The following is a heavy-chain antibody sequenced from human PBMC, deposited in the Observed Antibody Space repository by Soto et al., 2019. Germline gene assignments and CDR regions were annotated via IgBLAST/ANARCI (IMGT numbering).Heavy chain of an antibody. CDR2: ITWNSGNT. CDR1: GFRFDDYG. CDR3: PRGVISDPFEY. V-gene: IGHV3-20*04. J-gene: IGHJ4*02. D-gene: IGHD3-3*02. Sequence: EVQLVESGGGVVRPGGSLRLSCAISGFRFDDYGMSWVRQAPEKGLEWVSGITWNSGNTGYADSVKGRFSISRDNAKNSLYLQMDSLTAEDTAVYFCPRGVISDPFEYWGQGTLVTVSS.